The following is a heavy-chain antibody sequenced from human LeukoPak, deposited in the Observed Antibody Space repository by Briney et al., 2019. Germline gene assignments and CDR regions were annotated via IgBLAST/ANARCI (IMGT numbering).Heavy chain of an antibody. V-gene: IGHV1-18*04. J-gene: IGHJ4*02. CDR1: GHTLTTYH. CDR3: ASGPGAYFDY. D-gene: IGHD2-8*02. CDR2: ISAYNGHT. Sequence: GASVNVFCRASGHTLTTYHNSWVRQAPGQGLEWMGWISAYNGHTNYTQKLQGRVTLTMDTSTSTAYMELRSLRSDDTALYYCASGPGAYFDYWGLGTLVTVSS.